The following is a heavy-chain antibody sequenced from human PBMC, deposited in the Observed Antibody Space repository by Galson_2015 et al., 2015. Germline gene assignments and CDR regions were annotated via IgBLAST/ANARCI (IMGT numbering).Heavy chain of an antibody. CDR2: IAGSGGGT. Sequence: SLRLSCAASGFIFSNYAMTWVRQAPGKGLEWVSLIAGSGGGTYYADSVKGRFTISRDNSKNTLYLQMNSLRAEDTAVYFCANQHNTGWSYFHYWGQGTLVTVSS. D-gene: IGHD6-19*01. CDR3: ANQHNTGWSYFHY. V-gene: IGHV3-23*01. J-gene: IGHJ4*02. CDR1: GFIFSNYA.